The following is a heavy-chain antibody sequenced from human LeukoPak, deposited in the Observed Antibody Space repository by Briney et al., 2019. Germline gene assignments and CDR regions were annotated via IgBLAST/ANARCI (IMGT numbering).Heavy chain of an antibody. V-gene: IGHV1-2*02. CDR2: INPNSGGT. CDR1: GYTFTGYY. CDR3: ARDYREYYYDSQGAFDI. D-gene: IGHD3-22*01. J-gene: IGHJ3*02. Sequence: ASVKVSCKASGYTFTGYYMHWVRQAPGQGLEWMGWINPNSGGTNYAQKFQGRVTMTRDTSISTAYMELSRLRSDDTAVYYCARDYREYYYDSQGAFDIXXQGXMVTV.